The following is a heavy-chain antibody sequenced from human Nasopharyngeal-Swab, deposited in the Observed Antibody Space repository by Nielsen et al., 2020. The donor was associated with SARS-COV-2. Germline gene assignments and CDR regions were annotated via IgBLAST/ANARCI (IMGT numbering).Heavy chain of an antibody. Sequence: GGSLRLSCAASGFTFRSYWMHWVRQAPGKGLVWFSRINTDGPSTYYADSVKGRFTISRDSSKNTLYLQMNSLRAEDTALYYCAKDRISMVRGVRGYFDYCGQGTLVTVSS. J-gene: IGHJ4*02. CDR1: GFTFRSYW. D-gene: IGHD3-10*01. V-gene: IGHV3-74*01. CDR2: INTDGPST. CDR3: AKDRISMVRGVRGYFDY.